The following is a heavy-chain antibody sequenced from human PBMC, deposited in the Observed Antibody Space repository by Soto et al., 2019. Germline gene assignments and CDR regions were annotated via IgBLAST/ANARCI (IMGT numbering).Heavy chain of an antibody. D-gene: IGHD5-18*01. V-gene: IGHV4-31*03. Sequence: QVQLQESGPGLVKPSQTLSLTCTVSGGSISSGGYYWSWIRQHPGKGLEWIGYIYYSGSTYYNPSLKSRVTLSVDTSKNQFSRKLSSVTAADTAVYYCARVGVDTAMILDYGVQGTLVTVSS. J-gene: IGHJ4*02. CDR2: IYYSGST. CDR1: GGSISSGGYY. CDR3: ARVGVDTAMILDY.